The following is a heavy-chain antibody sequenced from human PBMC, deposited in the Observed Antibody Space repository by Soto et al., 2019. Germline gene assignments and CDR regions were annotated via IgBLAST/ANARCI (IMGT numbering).Heavy chain of an antibody. J-gene: IGHJ4*02. V-gene: IGHV5-51*01. D-gene: IGHD3-22*01. CDR2: IYPGDSDT. CDR3: ARHPDYYDSSGHYAPYFDY. Sequence: GESLTLSCKGSGYTSTNYWIGWVRQMPGKGLEWMGLIYPGDSDTRYSPSFQGQVTISADKSISTAYLQWSSLKASDTAMYYCARHPDYYDSSGHYAPYFDYWGQGTLVTVSA. CDR1: GYTSTNYW.